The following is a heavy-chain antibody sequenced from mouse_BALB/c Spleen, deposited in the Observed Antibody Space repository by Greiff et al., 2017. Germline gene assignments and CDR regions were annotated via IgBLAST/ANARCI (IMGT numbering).Heavy chain of an antibody. Sequence: QVQLQQSGAELVKPGASVKLSCKASGYTFTSYYMYWVKQRPGQGLEWIGEINPSNGGTNFNEKFKSKATLTVDKSSSTAYMQLSSLTSEDSAVYYCTRWGRYGWRDYFDYWGQGTTLTVSS. D-gene: IGHD2-14*01. CDR3: TRWGRYGWRDYFDY. J-gene: IGHJ2*01. V-gene: IGHV1S81*02. CDR1: GYTFTSYY. CDR2: INPSNGGT.